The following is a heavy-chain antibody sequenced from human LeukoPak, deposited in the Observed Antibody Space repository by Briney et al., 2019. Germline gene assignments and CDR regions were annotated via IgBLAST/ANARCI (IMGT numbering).Heavy chain of an antibody. Sequence: SETLSLTCAVYGGSLSGYYWSWFRQPPGKGLEWIGEMHYTGATNYSPCLKSRVTISAGTSKNQFSLRVNSVTAADTAVYYCARGVTLYYYFDLWGRGTLVTVSS. CDR2: MHYTGAT. D-gene: IGHD4-23*01. J-gene: IGHJ2*01. V-gene: IGHV4-34*01. CDR3: ARGVTLYYYFDL. CDR1: GGSLSGYY.